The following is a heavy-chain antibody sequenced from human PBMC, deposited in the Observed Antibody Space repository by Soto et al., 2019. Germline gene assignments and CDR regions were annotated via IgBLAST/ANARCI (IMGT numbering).Heavy chain of an antibody. D-gene: IGHD3-22*01. Sequence: SVKVSCKASGGTFSSYAISWVRQAPGQGLEWMGGIIPIFGTANYAQKFQGRVTITADESTSTAYMELSSLRSEDTAVYYCARGQGYDSSGYYYGYFDYWGQGTLVTVSS. CDR3: ARGQGYDSSGYYYGYFDY. V-gene: IGHV1-69*13. CDR1: GGTFSSYA. CDR2: IIPIFGTA. J-gene: IGHJ4*02.